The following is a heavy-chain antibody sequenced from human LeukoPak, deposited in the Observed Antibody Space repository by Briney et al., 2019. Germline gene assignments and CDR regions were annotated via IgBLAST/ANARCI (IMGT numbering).Heavy chain of an antibody. J-gene: IGHJ6*02. D-gene: IGHD6-19*01. CDR2: INPNSGGT. Sequence: SVKVSCKASGYTFTGYYMHWVRQAPGQGLEWMGWINPNSGGTNYAQKFQGRVTMTRDTSTSTAYMELSRLRCDDTAVYYCARGGFGYSSGWYEDYGMDVWGQGTTVTVSS. CDR1: GYTFTGYY. V-gene: IGHV1-2*02. CDR3: ARGGFGYSSGWYEDYGMDV.